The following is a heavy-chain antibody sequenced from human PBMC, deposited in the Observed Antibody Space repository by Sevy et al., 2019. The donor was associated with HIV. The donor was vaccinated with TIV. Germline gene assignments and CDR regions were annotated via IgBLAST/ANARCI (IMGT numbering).Heavy chain of an antibody. CDR2: IYSGGST. Sequence: GGSLRLSCAASGFTVSSNYMSWVRQAPGKGLEWVSVIYSGGSTYYEDSVKGRFTISRDNSKNMLYLQMNSLRAEDTAVYYWARVNCSGGSCYYYYGMDVWGQGTTVTVSS. CDR1: GFTVSSNY. D-gene: IGHD2-15*01. V-gene: IGHV3-53*01. CDR3: ARVNCSGGSCYYYYGMDV. J-gene: IGHJ6*02.